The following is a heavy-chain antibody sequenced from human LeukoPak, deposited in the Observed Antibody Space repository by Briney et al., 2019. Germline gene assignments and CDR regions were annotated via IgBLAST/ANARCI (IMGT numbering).Heavy chain of an antibody. Sequence: ASVKVSCKASGYTFTGYYVHWVRQAPGQGLEWMGWINPNSGGTNYAQKFQGRVTMTRDTSISTAYMELSRLRSDDTAVYYCARYYDILTGYHDSIDYWGQGTLVTVSS. CDR1: GYTFTGYY. V-gene: IGHV1-2*02. CDR2: INPNSGGT. D-gene: IGHD3-9*01. CDR3: ARYYDILTGYHDSIDY. J-gene: IGHJ4*02.